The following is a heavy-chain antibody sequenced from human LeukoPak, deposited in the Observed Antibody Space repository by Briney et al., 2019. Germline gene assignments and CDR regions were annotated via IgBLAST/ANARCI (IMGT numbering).Heavy chain of an antibody. Sequence: ASVKVSCKASGYTFTSYDINWVRQATGQGLEWMGWMNPNSGNTGYAQKFQGRVTMTRNTSISTAYMELSSLRSEDTAVYYCASGLLEDYDSWSGPRFDPWGQGTLVTVSS. CDR1: GYTFTSYD. J-gene: IGHJ5*02. V-gene: IGHV1-8*01. CDR3: ASGLLEDYDSWSGPRFDP. D-gene: IGHD3-3*01. CDR2: MNPNSGNT.